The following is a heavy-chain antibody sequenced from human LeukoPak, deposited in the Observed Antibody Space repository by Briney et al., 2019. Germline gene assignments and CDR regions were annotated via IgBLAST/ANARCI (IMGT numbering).Heavy chain of an antibody. J-gene: IGHJ5*02. CDR1: GDSFSSNSDT. D-gene: IGHD2-2*01. V-gene: IGHV6-1*01. Sequence: SQTLSLICAISGDSFSSNSDTWNWIRQSPSRGLEWLGRTYYRSTWYNDYAVSVRGRITVNPDTSKNQFSLHLNSVTPEDTAVYYCARRLTQYDCFDPWGQGILVTVSS. CDR3: ARRLTQYDCFDP. CDR2: TYYRSTWYN.